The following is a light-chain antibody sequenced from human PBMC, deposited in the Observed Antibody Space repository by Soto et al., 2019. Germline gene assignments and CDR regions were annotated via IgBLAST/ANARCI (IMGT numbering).Light chain of an antibody. CDR1: QSVRSN. V-gene: IGKV3-15*01. CDR3: QQYSDWPLT. J-gene: IGKJ4*01. CDR2: GAS. Sequence: EIVMTQSPDTLSVSPGEKATLSCRASQSVRSNLAWYQQKPGQAPRLLIFGASTGATGVPARFSGGGSETAFTLTSNGLQSEDFATYCCQQYSDWPLTFGGGTKVES.